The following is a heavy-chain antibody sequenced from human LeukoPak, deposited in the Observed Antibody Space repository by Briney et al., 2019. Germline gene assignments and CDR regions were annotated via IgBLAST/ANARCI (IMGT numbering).Heavy chain of an antibody. D-gene: IGHD4-11*01. CDR2: IYPGDSDT. Sequence: GASLEISCKGSGSIFTSYWIGWVRQLPGKGLEWMGIIYPGDSDTRYSPSFQGQVTISADKSISTAYLQWSSLKASDTAMYYCARLSNYANYWGQGTLVTVSS. CDR3: ARLSNYANY. J-gene: IGHJ4*02. V-gene: IGHV5-51*01. CDR1: GSIFTSYW.